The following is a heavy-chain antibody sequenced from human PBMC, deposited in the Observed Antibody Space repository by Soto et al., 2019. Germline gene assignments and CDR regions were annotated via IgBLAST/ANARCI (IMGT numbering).Heavy chain of an antibody. V-gene: IGHV1-69*13. J-gene: IGHJ4*02. CDR1: GGTFSSYA. Sequence: GASVKVSCKASGGTFSSYAISWVRRAPGQGLEWMGGIIPIFGTANYAQKFQGRVTITADESTSTAYMELSSLRSEDTAVYYCARDSSYSTQDDYWGQGTLVTVSS. CDR2: IIPIFGTA. D-gene: IGHD2-2*02. CDR3: ARDSSYSTQDDY.